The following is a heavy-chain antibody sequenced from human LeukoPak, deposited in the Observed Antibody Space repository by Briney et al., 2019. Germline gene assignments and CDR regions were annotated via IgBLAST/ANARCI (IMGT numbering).Heavy chain of an antibody. J-gene: IGHJ4*02. D-gene: IGHD1-1*01. CDR3: AKGEYVTNWLYDY. Sequence: GRSLRLSCAASGFTFSSYAMHWVRQAPGKGLEGVAVISYDGSNKYYADSVKGRFTISSDNSKNTLYLQMNILRAEDTAVYYCAKGEYVTNWLYDYWGQGTLVTVSS. CDR2: ISYDGSNK. CDR1: GFTFSSYA. V-gene: IGHV3-30*18.